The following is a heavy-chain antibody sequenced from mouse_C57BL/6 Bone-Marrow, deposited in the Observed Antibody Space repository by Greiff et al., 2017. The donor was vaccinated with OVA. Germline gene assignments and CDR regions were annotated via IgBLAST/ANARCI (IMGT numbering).Heavy chain of an antibody. D-gene: IGHD3-2*02. CDR1: GISITTGNYR. J-gene: IGHJ4*01. CDR3: ARASGFYAMDY. Sequence: EVKLQESGPGLVKPSQTVFLTCTVTGISITTGNYRWSWIRQFPGNKLEWIGYIYYSGTITYNPSLTSRTTITRDTPKNQFFLEMNSLTAEDTATYYCARASGFYAMDYWGQGTSVTVSS. V-gene: IGHV3-5*01. CDR2: IYYSGTI.